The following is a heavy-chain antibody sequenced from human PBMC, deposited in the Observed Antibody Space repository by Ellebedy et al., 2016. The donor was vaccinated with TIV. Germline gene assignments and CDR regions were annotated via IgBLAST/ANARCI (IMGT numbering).Heavy chain of an antibody. V-gene: IGHV1-46*01. J-gene: IGHJ4*02. CDR1: GYTFTSYW. Sequence: ASVKVSCKASGYTFTSYWMHWVRQAPGQGLEWMGIISPSGDSTSYAQKFQGRVSVTRDTSTSTVYMELSSLRSDDTAVYYCARALNYFDYWGQGTLVTVSS. CDR3: ARALNYFDY. CDR2: ISPSGDST.